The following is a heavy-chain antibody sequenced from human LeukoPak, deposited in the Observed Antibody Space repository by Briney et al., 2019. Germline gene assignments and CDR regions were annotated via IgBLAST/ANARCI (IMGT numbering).Heavy chain of an antibody. V-gene: IGHV1-18*01. CDR2: ISAYNGKT. Sequence: ASVKVSCKASGYTFTSYGISWVRQAPGQGLEWMGWISAYNGKTNYAQKLQGRVTMTTDTSTSTAYMELRSLRSDDTAVYYCARERVGYCSSTSCFHFDYWGQGTLVTVSS. J-gene: IGHJ4*02. D-gene: IGHD2-2*01. CDR3: ARERVGYCSSTSCFHFDY. CDR1: GYTFTSYG.